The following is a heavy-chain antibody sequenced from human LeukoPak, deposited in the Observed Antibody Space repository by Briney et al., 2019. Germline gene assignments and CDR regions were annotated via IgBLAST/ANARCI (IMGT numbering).Heavy chain of an antibody. CDR2: ISSSSSTI. V-gene: IGHV3-48*01. CDR1: GFTFSSYS. J-gene: IGHJ3*02. Sequence: PGGSLRLSCAASGFTFSSYSMNWVRQAPGKGLEWVSYISSSSSTIYYADSVKGRFTISRDNAKNSLYLQMNSLSAEDTAGYYCASDASRFRGGELRDADAFDIWGQGTIVTVSS. D-gene: IGHD1-26*01. CDR3: ASDASRFRGGELRDADAFDI.